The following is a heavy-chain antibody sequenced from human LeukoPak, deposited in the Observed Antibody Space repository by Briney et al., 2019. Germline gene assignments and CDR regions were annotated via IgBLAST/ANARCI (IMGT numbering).Heavy chain of an antibody. D-gene: IGHD3-10*01. Sequence: SETLCLTCTVSGDSISSYYWSWIRQPPGKGLDWIGYIYYGGSTNYNPSLKSRVTISVDTSKNQFSLRLSSVTAADTAVYFCARLHYNWFDPWGQGTLVTVSS. CDR3: ARLHYNWFDP. CDR1: GDSISSYY. V-gene: IGHV4-59*08. CDR2: IYYGGST. J-gene: IGHJ5*02.